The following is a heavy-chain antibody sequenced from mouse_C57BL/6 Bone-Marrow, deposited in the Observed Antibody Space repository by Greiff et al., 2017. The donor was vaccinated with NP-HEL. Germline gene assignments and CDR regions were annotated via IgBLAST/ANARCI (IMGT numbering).Heavy chain of an antibody. CDR2: ISDGGSYT. CDR3: ARDGHYYGSEVAY. Sequence: DVQLVESGGGLVKPGGSLKLSCAASGFTFSSYAMSWVRQTPEKRLEWVATISDGGSYTYYPDNVKGRFTISRDNAKNNLYLQMSHLKSEDTAMYYCARDGHYYGSEVAYWGQGTLVTVSA. CDR1: GFTFSSYA. V-gene: IGHV5-4*01. J-gene: IGHJ3*01. D-gene: IGHD1-1*01.